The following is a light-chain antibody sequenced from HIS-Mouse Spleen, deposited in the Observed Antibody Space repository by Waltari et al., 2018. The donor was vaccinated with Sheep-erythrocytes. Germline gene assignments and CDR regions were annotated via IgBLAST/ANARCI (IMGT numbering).Light chain of an antibody. CDR3: YSTDSSGNHSV. Sequence: SYDLTQPPSVSVSPGQTARITCSGDALPTKYAYWYQQKSGQAPVLVIYEDSKRPSGIPERFSGSSSGTMATLTISGAQVEDEADYYCYSTDSSGNHSVFGGGTKLTVL. V-gene: IGLV3-10*01. CDR2: EDS. CDR1: ALPTKY. J-gene: IGLJ2*01.